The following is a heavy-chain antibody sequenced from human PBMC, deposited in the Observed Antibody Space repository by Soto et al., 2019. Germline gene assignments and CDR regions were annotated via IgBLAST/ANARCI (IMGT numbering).Heavy chain of an antibody. V-gene: IGHV3-23*01. Sequence: HPGGSLRLSCTASGFTFSKFAMTWVRQAPGKGLECVSGIFGSGGGIEYADSVKGRFTISRDNSKNTLYLQMTNLRADDTAVYYCAKDAVSGDGLWLMDHWGQGTQVTSPQ. D-gene: IGHD2-21*02. J-gene: IGHJ4*02. CDR2: IFGSGGGI. CDR3: AKDAVSGDGLWLMDH. CDR1: GFTFSKFA.